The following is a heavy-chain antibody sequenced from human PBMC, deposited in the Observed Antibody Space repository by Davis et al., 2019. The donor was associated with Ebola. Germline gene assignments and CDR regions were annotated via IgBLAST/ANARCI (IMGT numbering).Heavy chain of an antibody. Sequence: GESLKIPCAVSGFTLSGSSMHWVRQASGKGLEWVGRIRSKANSYATAYAASVKGRFTISRDDSKNTAYLQMNSLKTEDTAVYYCTTTTVTNDYWGQGTLVTVSS. CDR3: TTTTVTNDY. V-gene: IGHV3-73*01. CDR2: IRSKANSYAT. J-gene: IGHJ4*02. CDR1: GFTLSGSS. D-gene: IGHD4-17*01.